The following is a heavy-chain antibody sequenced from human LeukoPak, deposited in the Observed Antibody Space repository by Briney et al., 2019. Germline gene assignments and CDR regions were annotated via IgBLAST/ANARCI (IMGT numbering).Heavy chain of an antibody. V-gene: IGHV1-18*01. CDR2: ISTYNGNT. CDR3: ARGSDWNYGTYFDY. D-gene: IGHD1-7*01. Sequence: ASVKVSCKPSGYTFTSNGISWVRQAPGQGLEWMGWISTYNGNTKYARKLQGRVTMTTDTSTSTAYMELTSLRSDDTAVYYCARGSDWNYGTYFDYWGQGTLVTVSS. CDR1: GYTFTSNG. J-gene: IGHJ4*02.